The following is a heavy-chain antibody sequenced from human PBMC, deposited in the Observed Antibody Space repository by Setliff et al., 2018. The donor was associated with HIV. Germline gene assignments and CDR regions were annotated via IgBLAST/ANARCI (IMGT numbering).Heavy chain of an antibody. CDR2: LSGGST. CDR1: GFTFSNYA. V-gene: IGHV3-23*01. Sequence: GESLRLSCAASGFTFSNYAMSWVRQAPGKGLEWVSLLSGGSTYYAPSVRGRFTISRENSKNTLYLQMNSLRAEDTAVYYCAKGDDGSASNYFDYWGQGTLVTVSS. D-gene: IGHD2-15*01. CDR3: AKGDDGSASNYFDY. J-gene: IGHJ4*02.